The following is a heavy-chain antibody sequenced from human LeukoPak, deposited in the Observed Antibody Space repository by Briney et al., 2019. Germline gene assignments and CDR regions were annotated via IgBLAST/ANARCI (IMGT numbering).Heavy chain of an antibody. D-gene: IGHD2-15*01. CDR1: GFSFSSYS. V-gene: IGHV3-21*01. Sequence: GGSLRLSCAASGFSFSSYSMNWVRQAPGKGLEWVSSIGSSSSYIYYADSVKGRFTISRDNAKNSLYLQMNSLRAEDTAVYYCARVRIGFRLLDFDYWGQGTLVTVSS. CDR2: IGSSSSYI. CDR3: ARVRIGFRLLDFDY. J-gene: IGHJ4*02.